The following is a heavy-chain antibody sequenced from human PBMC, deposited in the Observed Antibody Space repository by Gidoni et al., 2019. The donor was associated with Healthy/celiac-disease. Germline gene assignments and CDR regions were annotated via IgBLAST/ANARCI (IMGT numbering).Heavy chain of an antibody. CDR2: IYYIGST. CDR3: AIALCGVRFDY. V-gene: IGHV4-59*01. J-gene: IGHJ4*02. CDR1: GASISSYL. D-gene: IGHD3-3*01. Sequence: QVQLQESGSGRVKPSETLSRTCTVSGASISSYLWIWIRQPPGKGLDWIGYIYYIGSTNYNPSRKSRFTISVDTSQNQFSLKLSAVTAADTAVYDCAIALCGVRFDYWGQGTLVTVSS.